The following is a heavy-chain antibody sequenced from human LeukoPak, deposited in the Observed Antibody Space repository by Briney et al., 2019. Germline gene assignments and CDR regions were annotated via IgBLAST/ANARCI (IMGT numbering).Heavy chain of an antibody. CDR3: ARGFLQSVAFDI. CDR2: IYSGGST. V-gene: IGHV3-66*01. D-gene: IGHD5-24*01. Sequence: GGSLRLSCAASGFTFSDYYMSWIRQAPGKGLEWVSVIYSGGSTYYADSVKGRFTISRDNSKNTLYLQMNSLRAEDTAVYYCARGFLQSVAFDIWGQGTMVTVSS. J-gene: IGHJ3*02. CDR1: GFTFSDYY.